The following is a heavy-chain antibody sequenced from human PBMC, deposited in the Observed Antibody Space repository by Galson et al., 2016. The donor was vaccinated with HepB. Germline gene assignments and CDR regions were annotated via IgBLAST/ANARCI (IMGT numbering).Heavy chain of an antibody. D-gene: IGHD2-2*01. CDR2: IWYDGSNE. J-gene: IGHJ4*01. Sequence: SLRLSCAASGFTFSNHAIHWVRQAPGKGLEWVANIWYDGSNEDYAASVKGRFTISRDNTKNTLYLQMNSLRVEDTALYYCARDPRIRLPAAVVYYFDYWGQGTQVTVSS. V-gene: IGHV3-33*01. CDR3: ARDPRIRLPAAVVYYFDY. CDR1: GFTFSNHA.